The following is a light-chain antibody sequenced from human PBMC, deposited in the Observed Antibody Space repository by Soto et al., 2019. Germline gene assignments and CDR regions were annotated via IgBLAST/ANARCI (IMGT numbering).Light chain of an antibody. V-gene: IGLV1-40*01. CDR3: QSYNRSLSGYV. J-gene: IGLJ1*01. Sequence: QSVLTQPPSVSEAPGQRVTISCTGSSSNIGAGYEAHWYQQVPGTAPKLLIYENNTRPSGVPELFSGSKSGTSASLAIPGLPAEDDAEDYCQSYNRSLSGYVFGTGTKLTVL. CDR1: SSNIGAGYE. CDR2: ENN.